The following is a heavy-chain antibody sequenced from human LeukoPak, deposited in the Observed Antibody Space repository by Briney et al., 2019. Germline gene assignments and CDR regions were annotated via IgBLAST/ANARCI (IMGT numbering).Heavy chain of an antibody. D-gene: IGHD6-13*01. CDR1: GYTFASYY. CDR3: ARDLKDSGGSSSFNLQH. V-gene: IGHV1-46*01. CDR2: INPSGGST. Sequence: GASVKVSCKASGYTFASYYMHWVRQAPGQGLEWMGIINPSGGSTSYAQKFQGRVTMTRDTSISTAYMELSRLRSDDTAVYYCARDLKDSGGSSSFNLQHWGQGTLVTVSS. J-gene: IGHJ1*01.